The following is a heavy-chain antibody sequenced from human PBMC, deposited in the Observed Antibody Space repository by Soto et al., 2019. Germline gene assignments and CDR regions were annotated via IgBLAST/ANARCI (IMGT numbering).Heavy chain of an antibody. Sequence: QVQLQEAGPGLVKPSETLSLTCTVSDGSISSYYWSWIRQPPGKGLEWLGYIYYSGTTHYNPSLKSRVTISVDTSKNQFSLKLSSVTAADTAVYYCASNRFIRGEYFAYWGQGTLVTVSS. D-gene: IGHD3-10*01. V-gene: IGHV4-59*01. CDR1: DGSISSYY. J-gene: IGHJ4*02. CDR3: ASNRFIRGEYFAY. CDR2: IYYSGTT.